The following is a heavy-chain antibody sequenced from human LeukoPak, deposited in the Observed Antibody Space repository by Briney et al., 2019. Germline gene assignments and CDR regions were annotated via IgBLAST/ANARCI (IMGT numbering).Heavy chain of an antibody. D-gene: IGHD6-19*01. CDR3: ARHSSGWYGFDY. J-gene: IGHJ4*02. Sequence: SDTLSLTCTVSGGSISSYYWSWIRQPPGKGLEWIGYIYYSGSTNYNPSLKSRVTISVDTSKNQFSLKLSSVTAADTAVYYCARHSSGWYGFDYWGQGTLVTVSS. CDR1: GGSISSYY. V-gene: IGHV4-59*08. CDR2: IYYSGST.